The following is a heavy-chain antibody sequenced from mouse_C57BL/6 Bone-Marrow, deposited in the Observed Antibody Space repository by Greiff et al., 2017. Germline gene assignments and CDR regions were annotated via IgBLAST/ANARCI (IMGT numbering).Heavy chain of an antibody. Sequence: DVMLVESGGGLVQPGESLKLSCESNEYEFPSYDMSWVRKTPEKRLELVAAINSDGGSTYYPDTMERRFIISRDNTKKTLYLRMSSLRSEDTALYYCARGNWEGYYFDYWGQGTTLTVSS. CDR2: INSDGGST. CDR3: ARGNWEGYYFDY. V-gene: IGHV5-2*01. CDR1: EYEFPSYD. D-gene: IGHD4-1*01. J-gene: IGHJ2*01.